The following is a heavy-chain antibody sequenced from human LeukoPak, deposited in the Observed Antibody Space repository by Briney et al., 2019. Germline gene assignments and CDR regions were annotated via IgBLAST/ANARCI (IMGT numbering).Heavy chain of an antibody. D-gene: IGHD3-22*01. CDR1: GGSISSSNW. V-gene: IGHV4-4*02. CDR3: ARAVGSTDYYDSSGYLFDY. Sequence: SGTLSLTCAVSGGSISSSNWWSWVRQPPGKGLEWIGEIYHSGSTNYNPSLKSRVTISVDKSKNQFSLKLSSVTAADTAVYYCARAVGSTDYYDSSGYLFDYWGQGTLVTVSS. CDR2: IYHSGST. J-gene: IGHJ4*02.